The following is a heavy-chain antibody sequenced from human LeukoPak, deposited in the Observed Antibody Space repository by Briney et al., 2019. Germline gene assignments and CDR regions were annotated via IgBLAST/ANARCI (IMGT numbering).Heavy chain of an antibody. CDR1: GFTFSSYA. V-gene: IGHV3-9*01. D-gene: IGHD5-24*01. Sequence: PAGGSLRLSCAASGFTFSSYAMHWVRQAPGKGLEWVSGISWNSGSIGYADSVKGRFTISRDNAKNSLYLQMNSLRAEDTALYYCAKGKRWLQSPLFDYWGQGTLVTVSS. CDR2: ISWNSGSI. CDR3: AKGKRWLQSPLFDY. J-gene: IGHJ4*02.